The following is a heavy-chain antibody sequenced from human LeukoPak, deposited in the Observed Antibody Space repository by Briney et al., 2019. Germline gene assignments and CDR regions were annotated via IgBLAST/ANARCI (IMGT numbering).Heavy chain of an antibody. Sequence: GGSLRLSCAASGFTFSSYWMHWVRQVPGKGLVWVSRINSDGSGTTYADSVKGRFTISRDNSKNTLYLQMNSLRAEDTAVYYCARDATRYDILTGRSGGGLDYWGQGALVTVSS. V-gene: IGHV3-74*01. CDR3: ARDATRYDILTGRSGGGLDY. D-gene: IGHD3-9*01. CDR1: GFTFSSYW. J-gene: IGHJ4*02. CDR2: INSDGSGT.